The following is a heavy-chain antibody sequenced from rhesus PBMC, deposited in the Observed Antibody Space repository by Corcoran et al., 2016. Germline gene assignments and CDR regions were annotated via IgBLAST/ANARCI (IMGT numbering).Heavy chain of an antibody. CDR2: ISDSSGSP. CDR3: ARLRHDYGSGYFDY. CDR1: GYSISSGYY. Sequence: QVQLQESGPGMVKPSETLSLTRAVPGYSISSGYYWGWIRQPPRTGLVYIGYISDSSGSPYYNPSLKSRVTISKDTSKSQFSLKLSAVAAADTDVYDCARLRHDYGSGYFDYWGQGVLVTVSS. J-gene: IGHJ4*01. V-gene: IGHV4-99*01. D-gene: IGHD4-29*01.